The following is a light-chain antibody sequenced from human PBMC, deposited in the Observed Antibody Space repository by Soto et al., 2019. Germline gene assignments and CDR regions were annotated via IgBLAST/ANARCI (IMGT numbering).Light chain of an antibody. J-gene: IGLJ2*01. Sequence: QSVLTQPPSVSGAPGQTVTISCTGSRSNIGARYAVHWYQQFPGTAPKLLIYENNNRPSGVSDRFSGSRSGTSASLAITGLQAEDEADYYCQCYDSSLTGYVVFGGGTQLTVL. CDR2: ENN. V-gene: IGLV1-40*01. CDR3: QCYDSSLTGYVV. CDR1: RSNIGARYA.